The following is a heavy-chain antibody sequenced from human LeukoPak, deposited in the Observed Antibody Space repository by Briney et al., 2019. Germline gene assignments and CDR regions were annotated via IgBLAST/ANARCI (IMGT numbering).Heavy chain of an antibody. Sequence: PSETLSLTCTVSGGSISSYYWSWIRQPPGKGPEWIGYIYYSGSTNYNPSLKSRVTISVDTSKNQFSLKLSSVTAADTAVYYCARPRDYYYYMDVWGKGTTVTVSS. CDR2: IYYSGST. CDR3: ARPRDYYYYMDV. V-gene: IGHV4-59*01. J-gene: IGHJ6*03. CDR1: GGSISSYY.